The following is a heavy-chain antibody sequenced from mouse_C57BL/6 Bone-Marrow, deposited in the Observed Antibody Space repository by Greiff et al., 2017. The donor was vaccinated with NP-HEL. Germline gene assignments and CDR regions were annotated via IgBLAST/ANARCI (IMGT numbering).Heavy chain of an antibody. V-gene: IGHV2-2*01. CDR1: GFSLTSYG. J-gene: IGHJ3*01. Sequence: VLLVESGPGLVQPSPSLSITCTVSGFSLTSYGVHWVRQSPGKGLEWLGGIWSGGSTAYNAAFISRLSISKDNSKSQVFFKMNSLQADDTAIYYCARNWADGAYWGQGTLVTVSA. CDR3: ARNWADGAY. CDR2: IWSGGST.